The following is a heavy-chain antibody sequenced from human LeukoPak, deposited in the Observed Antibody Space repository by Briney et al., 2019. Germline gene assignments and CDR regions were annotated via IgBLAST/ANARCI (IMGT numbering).Heavy chain of an antibody. CDR3: ARRSPRYCPSEICYFDY. V-gene: IGHV4-39*01. D-gene: IGHD2-8*02. J-gene: IGHJ4*02. CDR2: IYHSGST. CDR1: GGSISSGGYY. Sequence: SQTLSLTCTVSGGSISSGGYYWGWIRQPPGKGLEWIGSIYHSGSTYYSPSLKSRVSISIDTSKNQFSLKLSSVTAADTAVYYCARRSPRYCPSEICYFDYWGQGTLVTVSS.